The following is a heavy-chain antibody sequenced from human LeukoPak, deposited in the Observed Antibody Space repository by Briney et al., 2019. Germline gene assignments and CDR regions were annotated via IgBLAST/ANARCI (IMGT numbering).Heavy chain of an antibody. Sequence: GGSLRLSCAASGFTFSDYYMSWIRQAPGKGLEWVSYISSSGSTIYYADSVKGRFTISRDNAKNSLYLQMNSLRAEDTAVYYCARVLIAAAGTGYYEWFDPWGQGTLVTVSP. CDR1: GFTFSDYY. CDR3: ARVLIAAAGTGYYEWFDP. V-gene: IGHV3-11*01. J-gene: IGHJ5*02. D-gene: IGHD6-13*01. CDR2: ISSSGSTI.